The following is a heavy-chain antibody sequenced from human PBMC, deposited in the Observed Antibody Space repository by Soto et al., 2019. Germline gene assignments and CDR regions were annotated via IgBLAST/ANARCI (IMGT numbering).Heavy chain of an antibody. CDR2: IIPIFGTA. D-gene: IGHD1-26*01. CDR3: AGGEEYSGSYLPYAFDI. CDR1: GGTFSSYA. J-gene: IGHJ3*02. Sequence: VASVKVSCKASGGTFSSYAISWVRQAPGQGLEWMGGIIPIFGTANYAQKFQGRVTITADESTSTAYMELSSLRSEDTAVYYCAGGEEYSGSYLPYAFDIWGQGTMVTVSS. V-gene: IGHV1-69*13.